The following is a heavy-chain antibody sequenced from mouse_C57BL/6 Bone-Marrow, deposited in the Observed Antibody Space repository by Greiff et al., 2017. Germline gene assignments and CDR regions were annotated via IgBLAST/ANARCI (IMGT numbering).Heavy chain of an antibody. V-gene: IGHV10-3*01. CDR3: VRPMITTGEAWFAY. CDR1: GFTFNTYA. J-gene: IGHJ3*01. D-gene: IGHD2-4*01. CDR2: IRSKSSNYAT. Sequence: DVKLVESGGGLVQPKGSLKLSCAASGFTFNTYAMHWVRQAPGKGVEWVARIRSKSSNYATYYADSVKDRFTISRDDSQSMLYLQMNNLKTEDTAMYYCVRPMITTGEAWFAYWGQGTLVTVSA.